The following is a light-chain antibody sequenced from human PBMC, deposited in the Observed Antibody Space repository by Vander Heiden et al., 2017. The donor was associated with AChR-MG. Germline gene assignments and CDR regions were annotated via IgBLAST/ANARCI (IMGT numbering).Light chain of an antibody. CDR2: GAS. CDR1: QRLTNNY. Sequence: EIVLTQSPGTLSLSPGVRATLSCRASQRLTNNYLAWYQQKHGQAPRLLIYGASSRATGIPDRFSGSGSGTDFTLTISRLEPEDFAVYYWQQYSSAPRTVGQGTKVDIK. CDR3: QQYSSAPRT. V-gene: IGKV3-20*01. J-gene: IGKJ1*01.